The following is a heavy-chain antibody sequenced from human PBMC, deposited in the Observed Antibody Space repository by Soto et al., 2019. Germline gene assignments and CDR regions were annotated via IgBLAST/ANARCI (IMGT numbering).Heavy chain of an antibody. Sequence: GGSLRLSCAASGFTFSNAWMNWVRQAPGKGLEWVGRIKSKTDGGTTDYAAPVKGRFTISRDDSKNTLYLQMNSLKTEDTAVYYCTTDRTVLLWFGELLDTYYFDYWGQGTLVTVSS. J-gene: IGHJ4*02. D-gene: IGHD3-10*01. CDR3: TTDRTVLLWFGELLDTYYFDY. V-gene: IGHV3-15*07. CDR1: GFTFSNAW. CDR2: IKSKTDGGTT.